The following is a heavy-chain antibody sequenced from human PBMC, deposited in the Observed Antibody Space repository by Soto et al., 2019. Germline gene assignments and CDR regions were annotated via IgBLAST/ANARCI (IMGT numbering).Heavy chain of an antibody. CDR1: GYGFTSYA. CDR2: INAGNGNT. CDR3: ARDLGGWPDY. D-gene: IGHD2-15*01. Sequence: GASVTVSWQAAGYGFTSYAMHWVRQAPGQRLEWMGWINAGNGNTKYSQKFQGRVTITRDTSASTAYMELSSLRSEDTAVYYCARDLGGWPDYWGQGTLVTVSS. J-gene: IGHJ4*02. V-gene: IGHV1-3*01.